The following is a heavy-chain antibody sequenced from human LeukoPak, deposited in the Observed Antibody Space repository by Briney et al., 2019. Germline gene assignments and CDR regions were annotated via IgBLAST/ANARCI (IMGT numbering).Heavy chain of an antibody. J-gene: IGHJ4*02. CDR3: ARGPFRGSYSIDY. Sequence: PGGSLRLSCAASGFTFSSYWMSWVRQAPGKGLEWVANIKQDGSETYYVDSVKGRFTISRDNAKNSLYLQMNSLRAEDTAVYYCARGPFRGSYSIDYWGQGTLVTVSS. CDR1: GFTFSSYW. CDR2: IKQDGSET. D-gene: IGHD1-26*01. V-gene: IGHV3-7*04.